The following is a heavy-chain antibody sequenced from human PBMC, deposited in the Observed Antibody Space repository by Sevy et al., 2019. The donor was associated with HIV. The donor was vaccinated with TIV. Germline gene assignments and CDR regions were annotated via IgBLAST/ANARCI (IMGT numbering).Heavy chain of an antibody. CDR1: GGSISSSSYY. CDR3: ARRPFIAAKGPFDY. CDR2: IYYSGST. Sequence: SETLSLTCTVSGGSISSSSYYWGWIRQPPGKGLEWIGSIYYSGSTYYNPSLKSRVTISVDTSKSQFSLKLSSVTAADTAIYYCARRPFIAAKGPFDYWGQGTLVTVSS. D-gene: IGHD6-25*01. J-gene: IGHJ4*02. V-gene: IGHV4-39*01.